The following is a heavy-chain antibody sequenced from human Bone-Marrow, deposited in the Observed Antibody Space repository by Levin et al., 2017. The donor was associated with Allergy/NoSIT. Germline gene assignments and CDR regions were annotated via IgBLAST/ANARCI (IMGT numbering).Heavy chain of an antibody. D-gene: IGHD3-9*01. CDR2: ISYTGTT. V-gene: IGHV4-59*01. Sequence: PSETLSLTCTISGGSISIYDWSWVRQPPGKGLEWIGYISYTGTTSYNSSLKSRVSLSVDTSKNQFSLDLSAVTAADTAVYYCARGQNEILTGYDYWGQGTLVTVSS. CDR3: ARGQNEILTGYDY. J-gene: IGHJ4*02. CDR1: GGSISIYD.